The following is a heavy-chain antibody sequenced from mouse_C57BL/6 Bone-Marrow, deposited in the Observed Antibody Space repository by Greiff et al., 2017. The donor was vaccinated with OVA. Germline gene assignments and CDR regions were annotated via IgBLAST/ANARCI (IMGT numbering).Heavy chain of an antibody. CDR3: ARDYYSDWYFDV. V-gene: IGHV1-36*01. CDR2: VYPYNGGT. CDR1: GFTFTDYY. J-gene: IGHJ1*03. D-gene: IGHD2-12*01. Sequence: VQLQQSGPVLVKPGPSVKISCKASGFTFTDYYMHWVKQSHGKSLERIGLVYPYNGGTSYNQTFKGKATLTVDTYSSTAYMELNILTSDDSAVDYGARDYYSDWYFDVWGTGTTVTVSS.